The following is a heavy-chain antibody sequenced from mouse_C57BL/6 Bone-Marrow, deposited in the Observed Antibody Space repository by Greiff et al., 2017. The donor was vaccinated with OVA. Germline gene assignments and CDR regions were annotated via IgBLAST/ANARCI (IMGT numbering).Heavy chain of an antibody. CDR2: IYPGNSDT. CDR1: GYTFTSYW. D-gene: IGHD1-1*01. J-gene: IGHJ1*03. Sequence: VQLQQSGSVLARPGASVKMSCKTSGYTFTSYWMHWVKQRPGQGLEWIGAIYPGNSDTSYHQKFKGKAKLTAVTTASTAYMELSSLTNEDAAVYYCVLRYWDFDVWGTGTTVTVSS. CDR3: VLRYWDFDV. V-gene: IGHV1-5*01.